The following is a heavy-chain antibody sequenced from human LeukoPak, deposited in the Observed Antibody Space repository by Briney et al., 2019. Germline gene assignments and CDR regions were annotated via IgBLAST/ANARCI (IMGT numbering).Heavy chain of an antibody. Sequence: NPSETLSLTCTVSGGSISSYYWSWIRQPAGKGLEWIGRIYSGGSTNYNPSLKSRVTMSVDTSKNQFSLKLTFVTAADTAVYYCARDLDTSGGGNFDYWGQGALVTVSS. J-gene: IGHJ4*02. CDR3: ARDLDTSGGGNFDY. CDR2: IYSGGST. D-gene: IGHD6-19*01. V-gene: IGHV4-4*07. CDR1: GGSISSYY.